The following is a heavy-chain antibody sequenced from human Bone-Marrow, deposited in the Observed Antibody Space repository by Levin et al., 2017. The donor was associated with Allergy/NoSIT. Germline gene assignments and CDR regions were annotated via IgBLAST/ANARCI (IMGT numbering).Heavy chain of an antibody. V-gene: IGHV1-69*02. CDR2: FIPVLDIG. Sequence: SVKVSCKASGGTFSSYTISWVRQAPGQGLEWMGRFIPVLDIGNYAQKFQGRVSLTADKSTSTAFMELSSLTSEDTAVYFCARDVLKYLRDYFYYMDVWGKVTTVTVSS. D-gene: IGHD4/OR15-4a*01. CDR1: GGTFSSYT. CDR3: ARDVLKYLRDYFYYMDV. J-gene: IGHJ6*03.